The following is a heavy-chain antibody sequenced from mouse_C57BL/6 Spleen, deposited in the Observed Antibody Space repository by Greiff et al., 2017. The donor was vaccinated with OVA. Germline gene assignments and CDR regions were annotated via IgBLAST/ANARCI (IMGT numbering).Heavy chain of an antibody. CDR3: AMGIYYDYDNYAMDY. V-gene: IGHV1-64*01. CDR2: IHPNSGSK. D-gene: IGHD2-4*01. J-gene: IGHJ4*01. Sequence: QVQLKQSGAELVKPGASVKLSCKASGYTFTSYWMHWVKQRPGKGLEWIGMIHPNSGSKNYNEKFKSKATLTVGKSSSTAYMQLSSLTSEDSAVYYCAMGIYYDYDNYAMDYWGQGTSVTVSS. CDR1: GYTFTSYW.